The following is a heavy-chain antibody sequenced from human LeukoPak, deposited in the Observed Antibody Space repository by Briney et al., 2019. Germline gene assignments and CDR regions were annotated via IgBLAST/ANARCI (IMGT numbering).Heavy chain of an antibody. CDR1: GFTFSNSG. J-gene: IGHJ4*02. Sequence: PGGSLRLSCAASGFTFSNSGMNWVRQAPGKGLGWLSYISSVTNTIYYADSVKGRFTISRDNAKNSLYLQMNSLRAEDTAVYYCARPDDYGDYFDYWGQGTLVTVSS. CDR2: ISSVTNTI. V-gene: IGHV3-48*01. D-gene: IGHD4-17*01. CDR3: ARPDDYGDYFDY.